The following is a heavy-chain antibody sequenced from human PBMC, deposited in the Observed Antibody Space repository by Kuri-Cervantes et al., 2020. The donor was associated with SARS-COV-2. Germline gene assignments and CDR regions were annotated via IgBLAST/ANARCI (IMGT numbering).Heavy chain of an antibody. V-gene: IGHV4-61*09. CDR2: LDTSGSP. D-gene: IGHD3-3*01. CDR3: ASFGARFLFDY. J-gene: IGHJ4*02. CDR1: GVSVSHGSYT. Sequence: SETLSLTCDVSGVSVSHGSYTWSWIRQPAGKGLEWIGHLDTSGSPTYNPSLKSRVTISLDTSKNQFSLKLSSVTAADTAVYYCASFGARFLFDYWGQGTLVTVSS.